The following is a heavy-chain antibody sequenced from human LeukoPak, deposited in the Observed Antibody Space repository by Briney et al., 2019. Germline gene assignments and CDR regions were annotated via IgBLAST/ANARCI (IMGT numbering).Heavy chain of an antibody. Sequence: SETLSLTCAVYGGSFSGYYWSWIRQPPGKGLEWIGEINHSGSTNYNPSLTSRVTISVDTSKNQFSLKLSSVTAADTAVYYCARGLHYYGSGSYYYYDMDVWGKGTTVTVSS. CDR2: INHSGST. D-gene: IGHD3-10*01. CDR1: GGSFSGYY. J-gene: IGHJ6*04. CDR3: ARGLHYYGSGSYYYYDMDV. V-gene: IGHV4-34*01.